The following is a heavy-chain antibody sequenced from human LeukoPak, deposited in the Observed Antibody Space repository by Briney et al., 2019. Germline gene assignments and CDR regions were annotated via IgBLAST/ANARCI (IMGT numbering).Heavy chain of an antibody. J-gene: IGHJ4*02. CDR2: IIPIFGTA. V-gene: IGHV1-69*13. D-gene: IGHD6-6*01. Sequence: SVKVSCKASGGTFSSYAISWVRQAPGQGLEWMGGIIPIFGTANYAQKFQGRVAITADESASTAYMELSSLRSEDTAVYYCARGKQLGPFDYWGQGTLVTVSS. CDR1: GGTFSSYA. CDR3: ARGKQLGPFDY.